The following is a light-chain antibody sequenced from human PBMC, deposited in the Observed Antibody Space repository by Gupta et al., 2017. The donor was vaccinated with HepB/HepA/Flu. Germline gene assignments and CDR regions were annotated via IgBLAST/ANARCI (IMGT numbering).Light chain of an antibody. CDR2: DTS. J-gene: IGKJ4*01. Sequence: DIQMSQSPSSLSAYVGDRVTIACRASQSVAIYLNWFQQIPGKAPKLLVYDTSILPGGVPSRFRGSGYGTDFSLTISGLQPEDFATYYCQQSHNSPPTFGGGTKVDLK. V-gene: IGKV1-39*01. CDR3: QQSHNSPPT. CDR1: QSVAIY.